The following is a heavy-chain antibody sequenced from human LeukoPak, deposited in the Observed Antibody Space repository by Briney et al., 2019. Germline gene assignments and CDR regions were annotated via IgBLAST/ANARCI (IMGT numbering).Heavy chain of an antibody. V-gene: IGHV3-11*01. CDR2: ISRSGDTI. D-gene: IGHD1-7*01. J-gene: IGHJ4*02. Sequence: PGGSLRLSCAASGFTFSDYPMSWIRQAPGQGLEWVSYISRSGDTIDYADSVKGRFSISRDNAKNSLYLQMNSLRAEDTAVYYCAGYHWNSGVVYWGQGTLVTVSS. CDR3: AGYHWNSGVVY. CDR1: GFTFSDYP.